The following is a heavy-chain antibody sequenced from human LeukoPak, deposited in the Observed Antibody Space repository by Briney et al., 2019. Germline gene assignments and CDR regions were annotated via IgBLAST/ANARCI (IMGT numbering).Heavy chain of an antibody. J-gene: IGHJ4*02. D-gene: IGHD3-10*01. CDR3: ARDYYGSGSLFDY. Sequence: GGSLTLSCAAAALTFISYSRDWGSQAPGKGLEWVSSISSSSSYIYYADSVKGRFTISRDNVKNSLYLQMNSLRAEDTAVYYCARDYYGSGSLFDYWGQGTLVTVSS. CDR2: ISSSSSYI. V-gene: IGHV3-21*01. CDR1: ALTFISYS.